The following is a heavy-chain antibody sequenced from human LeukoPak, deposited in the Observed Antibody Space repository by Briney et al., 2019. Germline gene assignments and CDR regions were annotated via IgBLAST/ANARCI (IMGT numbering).Heavy chain of an antibody. J-gene: IGHJ4*02. D-gene: IGHD2-2*01. V-gene: IGHV4-34*01. CDR2: INHSGST. CDR1: GGSFSGYY. CDR3: ARQIVVVPAAHFDY. Sequence: KPSETLSLTCAVYGGSFSGYYWSWIRQPPGKGLEWIGEINHSGSTNYNPSLKSRVTISVDTSKNQFSLKLSSVTAADTAVYYCARQIVVVPAAHFDYWGQGTLVTVSS.